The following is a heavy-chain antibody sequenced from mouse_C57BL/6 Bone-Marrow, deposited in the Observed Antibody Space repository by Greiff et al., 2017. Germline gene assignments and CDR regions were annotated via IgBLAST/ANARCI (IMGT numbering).Heavy chain of an antibody. Sequence: VQLQESGPGLVAPSQSLSITCTVSGFSLTSYGVSWVRQPPGKGLEWLGVVWGDGSTNTHSALIYRLSISKDNSKSQVFLKLNSLQTADTATYSGAKDDSGSPFDYWGQGTTLTVSS. V-gene: IGHV2-3*01. CDR3: AKDDSGSPFDY. CDR1: GFSLTSYG. CDR2: VWGDGST. D-gene: IGHD1-1*01. J-gene: IGHJ2*01.